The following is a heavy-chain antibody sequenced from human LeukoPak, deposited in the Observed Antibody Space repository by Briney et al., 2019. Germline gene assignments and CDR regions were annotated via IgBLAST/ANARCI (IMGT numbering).Heavy chain of an antibody. J-gene: IGHJ4*02. D-gene: IGHD2-2*01. CDR2: IRSKGSPVTR. CDR1: GFDFGEYA. CDR3: TRVGTSTSFVY. Sequence: GRSLRLSCAASGFDFGEYAMSWVRQAPGKGLGWVGFIRSKGSPVTRAYAAPVKGRFTISRDDSKRIAYLEMKRLKTEDTAVYYCTRVGTSTSFVYWGQGTLVTVSS. V-gene: IGHV3-49*04.